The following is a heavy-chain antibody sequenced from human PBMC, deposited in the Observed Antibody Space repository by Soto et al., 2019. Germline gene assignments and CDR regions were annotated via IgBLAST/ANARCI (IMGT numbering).Heavy chain of an antibody. CDR1: GFTFSSYS. V-gene: IGHV3-21*01. CDR3: ARDPPGGWHLSAFDI. D-gene: IGHD6-19*01. CDR2: ISSSSSYI. J-gene: IGHJ3*02. Sequence: GGSLRLSCAASGFTFSSYSMNWVRQAPGKGLEWVSSISSSSSYIYYADSVKGRFTISRDNAKNSLYLQMNSLRAEDTAVYYCARDPPGGWHLSAFDIWGQGTMVTVSS.